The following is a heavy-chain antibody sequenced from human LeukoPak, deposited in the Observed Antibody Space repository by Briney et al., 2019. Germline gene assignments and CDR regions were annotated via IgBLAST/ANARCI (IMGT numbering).Heavy chain of an antibody. V-gene: IGHV3-23*01. Sequence: GGSLRLSCAASGFTFSSYGMHWVRQAPGKGLEWVSAISGSGGSTYYADSVKGWFTISIDNSKNTLYLQMNSLRAEDTAVYYCAKALRPSKPLDYWGQGTLVTVSS. J-gene: IGHJ4*02. CDR2: ISGSGGST. CDR3: AKALRPSKPLDY. CDR1: GFTFSSYG.